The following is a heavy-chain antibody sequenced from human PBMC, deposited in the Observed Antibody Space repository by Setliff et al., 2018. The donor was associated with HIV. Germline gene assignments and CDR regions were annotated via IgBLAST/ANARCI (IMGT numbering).Heavy chain of an antibody. CDR2: INPRSTST. V-gene: IGHV1-46*01. CDR3: ARDHMSVGAWVGATSRGLFQH. D-gene: IGHD1-26*01. Sequence: GASVKVSCKASGYTFTTYDMHWVRQAPGQGLEWMGIINPRSTSTNYAQRFQGRVTMTRDTSTSTVYMELSSLRSEDTAVYYCARDHMSVGAWVGATSRGLFQHWGQGTLVSVSS. CDR1: GYTFTTYD. J-gene: IGHJ1*01.